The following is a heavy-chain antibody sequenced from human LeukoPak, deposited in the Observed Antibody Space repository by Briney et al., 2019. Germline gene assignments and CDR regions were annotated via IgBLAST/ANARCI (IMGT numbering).Heavy chain of an antibody. V-gene: IGHV4-4*02. CDR3: ARLPPPNHFWNVYGNYFDP. CDR2: IYHSGST. J-gene: IGHJ5*02. D-gene: IGHD3-3*02. CDR1: GGSISSSNW. Sequence: PSGTLSLTCAVSGGSISSSNWWSWVRQPPGKGLEWIGEIYHSGSTNYNPSLKSRVTISVDTSKNQFSLTLTSVTAADTAVYYCARLPPPNHFWNVYGNYFDPWGQGTLVTVSS.